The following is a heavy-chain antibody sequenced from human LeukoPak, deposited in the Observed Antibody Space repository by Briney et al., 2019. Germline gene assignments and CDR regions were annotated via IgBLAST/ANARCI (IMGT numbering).Heavy chain of an antibody. Sequence: GGSLRLSCAASGFTYSSYGMHWVHQAPGKELEWVAVIPYDGSNKYYADSVKGRFTISRDNSKNTLYLQMNSLRAEDTAVYYCAKERFLSGSGSNPLDYWGQGTLVTVSS. CDR2: IPYDGSNK. CDR1: GFTYSSYG. CDR3: AKERFLSGSGSNPLDY. J-gene: IGHJ4*02. D-gene: IGHD3-10*01. V-gene: IGHV3-30*18.